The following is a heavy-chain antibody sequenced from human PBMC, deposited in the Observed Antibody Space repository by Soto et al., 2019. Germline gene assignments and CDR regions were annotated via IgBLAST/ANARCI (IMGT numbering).Heavy chain of an antibody. CDR1: GFTFSSYW. V-gene: IGHV3-7*01. J-gene: IGHJ6*03. CDR3: AAAMVTIYYYYYMDV. D-gene: IGHD5-18*01. Sequence: GGSLRLSCAASGFTFSSYWMSWVRQAPGKGLEWVANIKQDGSEKYYVDSVKGRFTISRDNAKNSPYLQMNSLRAEDTAVYYCAAAMVTIYYYYYMDVWGKGTTVTVSS. CDR2: IKQDGSEK.